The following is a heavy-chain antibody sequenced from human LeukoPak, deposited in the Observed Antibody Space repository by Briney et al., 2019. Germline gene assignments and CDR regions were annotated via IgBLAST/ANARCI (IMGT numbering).Heavy chain of an antibody. Sequence: PSQTPSLPCTVSGASLTRGGYYWSWVRPHPPRGPGWVGDLYYTGSPFHNPSLKSRVTISVDTSENQFSLNLNSVTAADTAVYYCATKPGYCSGGSCYSQNGNWFDPWGQGTLVTVSS. J-gene: IGHJ5*02. CDR2: LYYTGSP. D-gene: IGHD2-15*01. V-gene: IGHV4-31*03. CDR3: ATKPGYCSGGSCYSQNGNWFDP. CDR1: GASLTRGGYY.